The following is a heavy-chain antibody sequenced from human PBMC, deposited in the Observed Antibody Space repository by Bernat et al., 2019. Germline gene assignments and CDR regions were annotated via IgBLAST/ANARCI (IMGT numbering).Heavy chain of an antibody. D-gene: IGHD2-21*01. CDR2: IYYSGST. CDR1: GGSISSSSYY. V-gene: IGHV4-39*01. CDR3: ARHRAGVRYYFDY. J-gene: IGHJ4*02. Sequence: QLQLQESGPGLVKPSETLSLTCTVSGGSISSSSYYWGWIRQPPGKGLEWIGSIYYSGSTYYNPSLKSRVTISVDTSKNQFSLKLGSVTAADTAVDYCARHRAGVRYYFDYWGQGTLVTVSS.